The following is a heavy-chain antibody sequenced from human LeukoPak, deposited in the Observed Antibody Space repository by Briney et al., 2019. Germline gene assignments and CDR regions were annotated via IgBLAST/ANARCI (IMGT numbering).Heavy chain of an antibody. CDR2: INHSGST. V-gene: IGHV4-34*01. Sequence: PSEALSLTCAVSGGSFSGYYWSWIRQPPGKGLEWIGEINHSGSTNYDPSLKSRVTISVDTSKNQFSLKLSSVTAADTAVYYCARFRSYYGSGRYYGMDVWGQGTTVTVSS. J-gene: IGHJ6*02. D-gene: IGHD3-10*01. CDR3: ARFRSYYGSGRYYGMDV. CDR1: GGSFSGYY.